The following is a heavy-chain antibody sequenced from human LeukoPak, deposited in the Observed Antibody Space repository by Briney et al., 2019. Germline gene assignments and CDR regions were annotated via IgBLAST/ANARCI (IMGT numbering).Heavy chain of an antibody. Sequence: PSGTLSLTCTVSGGSISSYYWSWIRQPPGKGLEWIGYIYYSGSTNYNPSLKSRVTISVDTSKNQFSLNLSSVTAADTAVYYCARDLLSTAVYFDYWGQGTLVTASS. CDR2: IYYSGST. V-gene: IGHV4-59*01. CDR3: ARDLLSTAVYFDY. D-gene: IGHD6-19*01. J-gene: IGHJ4*01. CDR1: GGSISSYY.